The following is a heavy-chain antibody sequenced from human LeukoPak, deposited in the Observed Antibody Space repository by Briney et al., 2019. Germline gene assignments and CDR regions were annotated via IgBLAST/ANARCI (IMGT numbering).Heavy chain of an antibody. D-gene: IGHD3-10*01. J-gene: IGHJ4*02. CDR3: ARVQSHVLLWFGELLTPGGYYFDY. V-gene: IGHV1-2*02. Sequence: GASVKVSCKASGYTFTGYYMHWVRQAPGQGLEWMGWINSNSGGTNYAQKFQGRVTMTRDTSISTAYMELSRLRSDDTAVYYCARVQSHVLLWFGELLTPGGYYFDYWGQGTLVTVSS. CDR1: GYTFTGYY. CDR2: INSNSGGT.